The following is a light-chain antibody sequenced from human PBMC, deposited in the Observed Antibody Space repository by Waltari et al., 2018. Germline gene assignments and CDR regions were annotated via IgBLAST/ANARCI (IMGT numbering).Light chain of an antibody. V-gene: IGLV1-44*01. CDR3: AAWDDSLNGQV. J-gene: IGLJ3*02. CDR1: SSNIGSHT. CDR2: SNN. Sequence: QSVLTPPPSASGTPGQRVTISCSGSSSNIGSHTVNWYQHLPGTAPKLIYSNNQRPSGVPDRFSGSKSGTSASLAISGLQSEVEADYYCAAWDDSLNGQVFGGGTKLTVL.